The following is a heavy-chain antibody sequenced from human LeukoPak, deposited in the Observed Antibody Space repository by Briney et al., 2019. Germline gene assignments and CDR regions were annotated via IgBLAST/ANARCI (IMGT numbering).Heavy chain of an antibody. V-gene: IGHV4-59*01. CDR3: AREGAVAGFAY. CDR2: IYYSGST. D-gene: IGHD6-19*01. J-gene: IGHJ4*02. CDR1: GGSISSYY. Sequence: SETLSLTFTVSGGSISSYYWSWIRQPPGKGLEWIAYIYYSGSTNYNPSLKSRVTISVDTSKNQFSLKLSSVTAADTAVYYCAREGAVAGFAYRGQGTLVTVSS.